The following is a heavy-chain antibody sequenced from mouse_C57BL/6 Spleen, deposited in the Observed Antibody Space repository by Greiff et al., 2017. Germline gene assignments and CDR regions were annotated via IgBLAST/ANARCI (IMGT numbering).Heavy chain of an antibody. D-gene: IGHD3-2*02. CDR3: AKTAQATLDY. Sequence: VKVVESDAELVKPGASVKISCKVSGYTFTDHTIHWMKQRPEQGLEWIGYIYPRDGSTKYNEKFKGKATLTADKSSSTAYMQLNSLTSEDSAVYFCAKTAQATLDYWGQGTTLTVSS. V-gene: IGHV1-78*01. J-gene: IGHJ2*01. CDR1: GYTFTDHT. CDR2: IYPRDGST.